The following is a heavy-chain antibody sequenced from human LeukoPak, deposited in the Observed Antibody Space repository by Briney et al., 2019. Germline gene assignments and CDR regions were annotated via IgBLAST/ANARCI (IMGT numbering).Heavy chain of an antibody. J-gene: IGHJ3*02. CDR2: INSDGSST. Sequence: PGGSLRLSCAAPGFTFSSYWMHWVRQAPGKGLVWVSLINSDGSSTIYADSVKGRFTISRDNAKNTLCLQMKSLRAEDTAVYYCARGLTIFGVVNDAFDIWGQGTMVTVSS. V-gene: IGHV3-74*01. CDR1: GFTFSSYW. D-gene: IGHD3-3*01. CDR3: ARGLTIFGVVNDAFDI.